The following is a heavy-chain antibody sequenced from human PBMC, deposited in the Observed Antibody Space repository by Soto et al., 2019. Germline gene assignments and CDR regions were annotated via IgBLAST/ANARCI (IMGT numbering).Heavy chain of an antibody. V-gene: IGHV6-1*01. D-gene: IGHD2-21*01. CDR3: ARDAGGEVCFDY. Sequence: KQSQNLSLTCAISGDSVSSNSAAWNWIRQSPSRGLEWLGRTYYRSKSYNDYAVSVRSRITINPDTSKNQFSLQLNSETAEDTSVYGCARDAGGEVCFDYWGQGTLVTVSS. J-gene: IGHJ4*02. CDR1: GDSVSSNSAA. CDR2: TYYRSKSYN.